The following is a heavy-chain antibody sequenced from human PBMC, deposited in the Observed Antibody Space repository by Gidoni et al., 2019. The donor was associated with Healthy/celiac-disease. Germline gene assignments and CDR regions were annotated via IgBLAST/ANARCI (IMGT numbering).Heavy chain of an antibody. D-gene: IGHD3-22*01. CDR2: SYHSGST. CDR3: ARAEYYYDSSGTNEYFQH. J-gene: IGHJ1*01. V-gene: IGHV4-30-2*01. Sequence: QLQLQESGSGLVKPSPTLSLTCAVSGGSISSGGYSWSWIRQPPGKGLEWIGYSYHSGSTSYNPSLKSRVPLSVDRSKHPFSLKLSSVTAADTAVYYGARAEYYYDSSGTNEYFQHWGQGTLVTVSS. CDR1: GGSISSGGYS.